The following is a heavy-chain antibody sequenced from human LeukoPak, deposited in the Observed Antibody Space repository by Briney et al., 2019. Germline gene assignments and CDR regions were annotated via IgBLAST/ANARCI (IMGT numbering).Heavy chain of an antibody. CDR1: GYSISSGYY. V-gene: IGHV4-38-2*01. CDR3: AGDKETTGNGRPNWFDP. CDR2: IFQRGYS. D-gene: IGHD1-1*01. Sequence: SETPSLTRAVSGYSISSGYYWGWIRQPPGKGLQWIGSIFQRGYSYYNPSLKSRVTISVDTSRNQFSLKLSSVTAADTAVYYGAGDKETTGNGRPNWFDPWGQGTLVTVSS. J-gene: IGHJ5*02.